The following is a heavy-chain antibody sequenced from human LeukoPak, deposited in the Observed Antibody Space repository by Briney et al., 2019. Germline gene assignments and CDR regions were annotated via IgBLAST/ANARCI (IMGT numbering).Heavy chain of an antibody. V-gene: IGHV3-30*04. CDR1: GFTFSNYA. D-gene: IGHD2-2*01. Sequence: GRSLRLSCVASGFTFSNYALHWVRQAPGKGLEWVAVISDDGSSKYYADSVKGRFTISRDNSKNTLYLQMNSLRAEDTAVYYCARARYCSSASCPYYFDSWGQGTLVTVSS. J-gene: IGHJ4*02. CDR2: ISDDGSSK. CDR3: ARARYCSSASCPYYFDS.